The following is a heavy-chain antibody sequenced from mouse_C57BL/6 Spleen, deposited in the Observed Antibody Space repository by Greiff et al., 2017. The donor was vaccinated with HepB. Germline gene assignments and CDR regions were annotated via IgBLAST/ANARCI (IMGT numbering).Heavy chain of an antibody. CDR3: ARAGYYVDWYFDV. V-gene: IGHV1-64*01. CDR1: GYTFTSYW. D-gene: IGHD2-3*01. Sequence: QVQPQQPGAELVKPGASVKLSCKASGYTFTSYWMHWVKQRPGQGLEWIGMIHPNSGSTNYNEKFKSKATLTVDKSSSTAYMQLSSLTSEDSAVYYCARAGYYVDWYFDVWGTGTTVTVSS. CDR2: IHPNSGST. J-gene: IGHJ1*03.